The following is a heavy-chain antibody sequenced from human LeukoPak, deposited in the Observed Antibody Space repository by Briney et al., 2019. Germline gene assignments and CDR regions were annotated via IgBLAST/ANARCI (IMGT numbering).Heavy chain of an antibody. CDR3: ARLSGYSSSSSFDY. V-gene: IGHV5-51*01. CDR2: IYPGDSDT. CDR1: GYRFTSYW. D-gene: IGHD6-6*01. J-gene: IGHJ4*02. Sequence: GESLQISCKGSGYRFTSYWIGWVRQLPGKGLEWMGIIYPGDSDTRYSPSFQGQVTISADKSISTAYLQWSSLKASDTAMYYCARLSGYSSSSSFDYWGQGTLVTVSS.